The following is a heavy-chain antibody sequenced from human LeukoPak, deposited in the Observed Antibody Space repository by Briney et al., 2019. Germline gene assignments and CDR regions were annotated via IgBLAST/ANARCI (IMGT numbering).Heavy chain of an antibody. D-gene: IGHD5-24*01. CDR3: ARQGIEMATNNGPTFDY. Sequence: GESLKISCQGSGYRFSNYWIGWVRQMPGKGLEWVGINYPGDSDTRYGPSFQGQVIISTDKSINTAYLQWSSLKASDTAMYYCARQGIEMATNNGPTFDYWGQGTLVTVSS. J-gene: IGHJ4*02. V-gene: IGHV5-51*01. CDR2: NYPGDSDT. CDR1: GYRFSNYW.